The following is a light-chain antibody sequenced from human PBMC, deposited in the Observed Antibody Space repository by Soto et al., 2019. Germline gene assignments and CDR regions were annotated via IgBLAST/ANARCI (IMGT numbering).Light chain of an antibody. CDR2: KAS. Sequence: IQLPQSPSSLSASVGDRVTITCRASQTISSWLAWYQQKPGKAPKLLIYKASTLKSGVPSRFSGSGSGTEFTLTISSLQPDEFATYDCQHYNSYSEAFGQGTKVDIK. CDR3: QHYNSYSEA. V-gene: IGKV1-5*03. J-gene: IGKJ1*01. CDR1: QTISSW.